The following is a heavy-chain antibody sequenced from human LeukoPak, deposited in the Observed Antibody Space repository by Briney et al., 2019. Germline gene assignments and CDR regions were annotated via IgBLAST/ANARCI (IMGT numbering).Heavy chain of an antibody. Sequence: GRSLRLSCAASGFTFSSYGMHWVRQAPGKGLEWVAVISYDGSNKYYADSVKGRFTISRDNSKNTLYLQMNSLRAEDTAVYHCARYGDPYYYYYGMDVWGQGTTVTVSS. CDR2: ISYDGSNK. CDR3: ARYGDPYYYYYGMDV. J-gene: IGHJ6*02. V-gene: IGHV3-30*03. CDR1: GFTFSSYG. D-gene: IGHD4-17*01.